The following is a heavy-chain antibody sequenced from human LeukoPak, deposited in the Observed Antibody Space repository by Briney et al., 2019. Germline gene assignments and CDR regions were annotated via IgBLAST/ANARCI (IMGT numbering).Heavy chain of an antibody. CDR2: INHSGST. CDR3: ASVDYYGSGSYPILDY. V-gene: IGHV4-34*01. D-gene: IGHD3-10*01. Sequence: SETLSLTCAVYGGSFSGYYWSWIRQPPGKGLEWIGEINHSGSTNYNPSLKSRVTISVDTSKNQFSLKLSSVTAADTAVYYCASVDYYGSGSYPILDYWGQGTLVTVSS. CDR1: GGSFSGYY. J-gene: IGHJ4*02.